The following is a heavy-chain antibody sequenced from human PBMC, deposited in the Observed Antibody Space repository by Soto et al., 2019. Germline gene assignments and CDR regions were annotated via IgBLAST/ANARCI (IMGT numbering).Heavy chain of an antibody. D-gene: IGHD2-2*01. Sequence: ASVKVSCKASGYTFTSYDINWVRQATGQGLEWMGWMNPNSGNTGYAQKFQGRVTMTRNTSISTAYMELSSLRSEDTAAYYCARGLRTRRVKGCCSSTSCSTFNWFDPWGQGTLVTVSS. CDR2: MNPNSGNT. J-gene: IGHJ5*02. CDR3: ARGLRTRRVKGCCSSTSCSTFNWFDP. CDR1: GYTFTSYD. V-gene: IGHV1-8*01.